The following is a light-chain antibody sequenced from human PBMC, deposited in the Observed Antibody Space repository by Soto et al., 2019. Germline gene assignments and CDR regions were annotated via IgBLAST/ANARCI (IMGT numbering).Light chain of an antibody. CDR1: DIARKT. Sequence: SYHLNQQPCVSVAPGQTSRITCGGNDIARKTVHWYQQRPGQAPVLVVYDDDERPSGIPERFSGSNYGNTATLTISRVEAGDEADYYCQVWDISSDHPVFGTGTKVTVL. CDR3: QVWDISSDHPV. CDR2: DDD. J-gene: IGLJ1*01. V-gene: IGLV3-21*02.